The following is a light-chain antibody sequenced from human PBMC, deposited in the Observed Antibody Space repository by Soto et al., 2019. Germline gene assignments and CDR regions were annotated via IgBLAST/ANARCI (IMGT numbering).Light chain of an antibody. J-gene: IGKJ4*01. V-gene: IGKV1-5*03. Sequence: DIQMTQSPSTLSASVGDRVTITCRASQSISSWLAWYQQKPGKAPKLLIYKASSLESGVPSRFSGRGSGTEFTLTISSLQPDDFATYYCQQHNSFPVTFGGGTKVEIK. CDR1: QSISSW. CDR3: QQHNSFPVT. CDR2: KAS.